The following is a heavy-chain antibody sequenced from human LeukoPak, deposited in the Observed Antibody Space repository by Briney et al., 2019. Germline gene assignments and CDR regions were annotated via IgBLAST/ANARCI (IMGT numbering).Heavy chain of an antibody. D-gene: IGHD4-17*01. CDR1: GFTFSSSG. CDR3: AKGRGTAVTSAANY. Sequence: GSLRLSCEPSGFTFSSSGMHWVRQAPGKGLEWVSSISGSGDNTYYADSVKDRFSISRDNSKTTVSLQMNSLRAEDTAVYYCAKGRGTAVTSAANYWGQGTLVTVSS. J-gene: IGHJ4*02. V-gene: IGHV3-23*01. CDR2: ISGSGDNT.